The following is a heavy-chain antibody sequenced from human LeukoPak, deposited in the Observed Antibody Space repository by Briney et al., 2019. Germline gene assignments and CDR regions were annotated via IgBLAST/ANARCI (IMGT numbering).Heavy chain of an antibody. CDR3: AREESGGYFDF. Sequence: ASVKVSCKASGYTFTSCYMHWVRQAPGQGLEWMGLINPSGTNTNYARKFRGRVTMTRDTSTSTVYMDLSSLRSEDTAMYFCAREESGGYFDFWGQGTLVTVSS. J-gene: IGHJ4*02. D-gene: IGHD2-8*02. CDR2: INPSGTNT. CDR1: GYTFTSCY. V-gene: IGHV1-46*01.